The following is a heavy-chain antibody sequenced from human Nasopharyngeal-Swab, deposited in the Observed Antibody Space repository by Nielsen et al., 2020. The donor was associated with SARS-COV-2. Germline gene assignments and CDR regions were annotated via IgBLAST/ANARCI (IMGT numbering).Heavy chain of an antibody. J-gene: IGHJ4*02. CDR3: ASIAAAGT. V-gene: IGHV4-34*01. CDR2: INHSGST. D-gene: IGHD6-13*01. CDR1: GGSFSGYY. Sequence: SQTLSLTCAVYGGSFSGYYWSWIRQPSGKGLEWIGEINHSGSTNYNPSLKSRVTISVDTSKNQFSLKLSSVTAADTAVYYCASIAAAGTWGQGTLVTVSS.